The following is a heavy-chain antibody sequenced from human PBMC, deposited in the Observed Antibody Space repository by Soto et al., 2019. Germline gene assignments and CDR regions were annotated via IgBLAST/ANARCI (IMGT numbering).Heavy chain of an antibody. CDR1: GYTLTELS. CDR2: FDPEVGET. J-gene: IGHJ4*02. CDR3: ARARGGYDSSGYYPHFDY. V-gene: IGHV1-24*01. D-gene: IGHD3-22*01. Sequence: ASVKVSCKVSGYTLTELSMHWVRQAPGKGFEWMGGFDPEVGETIYAQKFQGRVTITADESTGTAYMELSSLRSEDTAVYYCARARGGYDSSGYYPHFDYWGQGTLVTVS.